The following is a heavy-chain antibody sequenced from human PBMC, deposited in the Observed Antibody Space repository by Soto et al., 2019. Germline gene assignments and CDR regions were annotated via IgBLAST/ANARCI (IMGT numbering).Heavy chain of an antibody. CDR1: GGSIGTYY. D-gene: IGHD6-19*01. Sequence: QVQLQESGPGLVKPSETLSLTCTVSGGSIGTYYWNWIRQTPGKGLEWIGFSYYSGTTNYNPSLKSRVTMSVDTSKNQFSLKVSSVTAADTAIYYCARVFGSGWYYFDYWGQGTLVTVSS. V-gene: IGHV4-59*01. CDR3: ARVFGSGWYYFDY. CDR2: SYYSGTT. J-gene: IGHJ4*02.